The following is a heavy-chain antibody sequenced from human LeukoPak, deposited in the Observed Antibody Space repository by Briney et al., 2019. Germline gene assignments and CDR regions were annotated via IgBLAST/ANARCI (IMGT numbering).Heavy chain of an antibody. J-gene: IGHJ5*02. CDR1: GGSISSYY. Sequence: SETLSLTCTVSGGSISSYYWSWIRQPAGKGLEWIGRIYTSGSTNYNPSLKSRFTMSVDTSKNQFSLKLSSVTAADTAVYYCARGRRSGSYLWFGPWGQGTLVTVSS. CDR2: IYTSGST. CDR3: ARGRRSGSYLWFGP. V-gene: IGHV4-4*07. D-gene: IGHD3-10*01.